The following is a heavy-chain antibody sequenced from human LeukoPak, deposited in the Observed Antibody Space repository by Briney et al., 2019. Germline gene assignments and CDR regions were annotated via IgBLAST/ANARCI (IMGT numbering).Heavy chain of an antibody. CDR1: GFTFSTYG. Sequence: GGSLRLSCAASGFTFSTYGMHWVRQAPGKGLEWVAVIRYDGGNKNYGDSVKGRFTISRDNSKNTLYLQMNSLRAEDTAVYYCARAISAMVADNWGQGTLATVSS. CDR3: ARAISAMVADN. D-gene: IGHD5-18*01. V-gene: IGHV3-33*01. CDR2: IRYDGGNK. J-gene: IGHJ4*02.